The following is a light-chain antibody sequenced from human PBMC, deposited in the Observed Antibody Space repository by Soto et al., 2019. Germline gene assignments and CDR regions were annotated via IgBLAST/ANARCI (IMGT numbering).Light chain of an antibody. J-gene: IGKJ4*01. CDR1: QSVLYSSKNKNY. Sequence: DIVMTQSPDSLAVSLGERATINCKSSQSVLYSSKNKNYLAWYQRKPGQPPKLLIYWASTRESGVPDRFSGSGSGTDFTLTISSLQAEDVAVYYCQQYYSIPLTFGGGTKVDIK. V-gene: IGKV4-1*01. CDR3: QQYYSIPLT. CDR2: WAS.